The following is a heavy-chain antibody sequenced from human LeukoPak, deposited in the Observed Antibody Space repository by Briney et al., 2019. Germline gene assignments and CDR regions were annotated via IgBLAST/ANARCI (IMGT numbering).Heavy chain of an antibody. Sequence: ASVKVSCKASGYTFTGYYMHWVRQAPGQGLEWMGWINPNSGGTNYAQKFQGRVTMTRDTSISTAYMELSRLRSDDTAVYYCTRDPPYCGGDCYADYWGQGTLVTVSS. J-gene: IGHJ4*02. D-gene: IGHD2-21*01. V-gene: IGHV1-2*02. CDR1: GYTFTGYY. CDR2: INPNSGGT. CDR3: TRDPPYCGGDCYADY.